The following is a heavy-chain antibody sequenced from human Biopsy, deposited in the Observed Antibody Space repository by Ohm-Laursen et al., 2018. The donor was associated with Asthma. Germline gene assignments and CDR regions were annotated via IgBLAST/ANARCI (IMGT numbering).Heavy chain of an antibody. J-gene: IGHJ1*01. CDR2: IKHDGSEN. Sequence: GSLRLSCAASGFTFGDYWMSWGRQVPGRGLEWVANIKHDGSENNHVDSLKGRFTISRDNAKNSLYLQMNSLRAEDTAVYYCARTFHFWSPYHAEHYQLWGQGTLVTVSS. V-gene: IGHV3-7*01. CDR1: GFTFGDYW. CDR3: ARTFHFWSPYHAEHYQL. D-gene: IGHD3-3*02.